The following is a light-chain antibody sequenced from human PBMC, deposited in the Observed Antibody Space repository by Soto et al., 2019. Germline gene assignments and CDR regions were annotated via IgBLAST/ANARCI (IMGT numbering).Light chain of an antibody. Sequence: EILLTQSPATLSLSPGEIATLSCRASQSVGSSVSWYQQKPCQARRLLINDSSNRATGIPARFSGSGSGTDFTLAISGLAPEDFAVYYCQQRNDWPLTCGGGPKVEIK. CDR1: QSVGSS. CDR3: QQRNDWPLT. J-gene: IGKJ4*01. CDR2: DSS. V-gene: IGKV3-11*01.